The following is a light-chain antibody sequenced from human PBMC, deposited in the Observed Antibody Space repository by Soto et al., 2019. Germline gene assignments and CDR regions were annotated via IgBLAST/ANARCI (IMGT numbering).Light chain of an antibody. Sequence: EVVLTQSPVTLSFSPGQISNLSCRASQFLSSYLACYQQKPGQPPRLLIYDTSNRATGIPARFSGSRSGTDFTLTISSLEPEDFGVYFCHQRNKFGQGTRLEIK. CDR3: HQRNK. V-gene: IGKV3-11*01. CDR1: QFLSSY. CDR2: DTS. J-gene: IGKJ5*01.